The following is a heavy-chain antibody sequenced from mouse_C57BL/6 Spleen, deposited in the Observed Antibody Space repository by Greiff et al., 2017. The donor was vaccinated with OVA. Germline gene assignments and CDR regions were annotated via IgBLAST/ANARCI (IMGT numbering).Heavy chain of an antibody. CDR2: IDPSDSET. Sequence: VQLQQPGAELVRPGSSVKLSCKASGYTFTSYWMHWVKQRPIQGLEWIGNIDPSDSETHYNQKFKDKATLTVDKSSSTAYMQLSSLTSEDSAVYYCARLHMVTTGYYAMDYWGQGTSVTVSS. D-gene: IGHD2-2*01. V-gene: IGHV1-52*01. CDR3: ARLHMVTTGYYAMDY. J-gene: IGHJ4*01. CDR1: GYTFTSYW.